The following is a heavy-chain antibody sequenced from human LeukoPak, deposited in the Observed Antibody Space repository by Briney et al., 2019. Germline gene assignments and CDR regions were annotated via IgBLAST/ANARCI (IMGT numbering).Heavy chain of an antibody. CDR2: IYSGGTT. CDR1: GFTVSSNY. CDR3: ASSSSGWLYYFDY. Sequence: GGSLRLSCAPSGFTVSSNYMSWVRQAPGKGLEWVSVIYSGGTTSYADSVKGRFTISRDNSKNTLYLQMNSLRAEDTAVYYCASSSSGWLYYFDYWGQGTLVTVSS. D-gene: IGHD6-19*01. J-gene: IGHJ4*02. V-gene: IGHV3-66*01.